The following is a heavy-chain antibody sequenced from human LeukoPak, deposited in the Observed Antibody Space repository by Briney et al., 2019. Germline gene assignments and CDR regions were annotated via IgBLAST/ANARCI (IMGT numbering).Heavy chain of an antibody. CDR3: ARDRGSQREFDY. Sequence: PGGSLRLSCATSGFTFSSYAMDWVRQAPVKVLEWVSYISRNSDTIYYADTVKGRFTISRDNAKNSLYLQMNSLRAEDTAVYYCARDRGSQREFDYWGQGTLVTVSS. CDR2: ISRNSDTI. J-gene: IGHJ4*02. V-gene: IGHV3-48*01. CDR1: GFTFSSYA. D-gene: IGHD3-10*01.